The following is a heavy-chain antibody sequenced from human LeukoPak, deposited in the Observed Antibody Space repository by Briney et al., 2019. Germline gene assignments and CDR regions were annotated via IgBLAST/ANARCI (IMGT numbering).Heavy chain of an antibody. Sequence: GSLRLSCAASGFTFSSYEMNWVRQAPGKGLEWIGEINHSGSTNYNPSLKSRVTISVDTSKNQFSLKLSSVTAADTAVYYCARGRGPRGYSSSWYPYYFDYWGQGTLVTVSS. CDR2: INHSGST. CDR3: ARGRGPRGYSSSWYPYYFDY. CDR1: GFTFSSYE. J-gene: IGHJ4*02. D-gene: IGHD6-13*01. V-gene: IGHV4-34*01.